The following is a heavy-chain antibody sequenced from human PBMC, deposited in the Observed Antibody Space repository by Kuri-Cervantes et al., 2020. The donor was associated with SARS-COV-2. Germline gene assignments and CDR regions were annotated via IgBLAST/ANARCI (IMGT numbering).Heavy chain of an antibody. Sequence: SETLSLTCAISGASVSSNSAAWNWIRQPPSRGLEGLGRTYYRSKWYNDYAVSVKSRIPINSDTSKNQFSLQLNTVTPEDTAVYYCARIVNYSKGNWNYGYYYYMDVWGKGTTVTVSS. CDR1: GASVSSNSAA. CDR3: ARIVNYSKGNWNYGYYYYMDV. D-gene: IGHD1-7*01. J-gene: IGHJ6*03. V-gene: IGHV6-1*01. CDR2: TYYRSKWYN.